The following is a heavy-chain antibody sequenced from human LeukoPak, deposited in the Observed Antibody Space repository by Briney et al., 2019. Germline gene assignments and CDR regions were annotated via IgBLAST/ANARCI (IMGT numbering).Heavy chain of an antibody. D-gene: IGHD3-10*01. CDR2: ISGSGGST. J-gene: IGHJ4*02. Sequence: GGSLRLSCAASGFAFSSYAMSWVRQAPGKGLEWVSAISGSGGSTYHADSVKGRFTVSRDNSKNTLYLQMNSLRAEDTAVYYCAKDRVDYYGSGSFYRATTFDYWGQGTLVTDSS. V-gene: IGHV3-23*01. CDR1: GFAFSSYA. CDR3: AKDRVDYYGSGSFYRATTFDY.